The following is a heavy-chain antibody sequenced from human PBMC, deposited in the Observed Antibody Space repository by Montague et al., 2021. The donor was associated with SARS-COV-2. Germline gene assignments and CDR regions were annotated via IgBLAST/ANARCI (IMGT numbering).Heavy chain of an antibody. Sequence: SETLSLTCTVSGGSIRSSDNYWGWIRQPPGKGLEWIGSVDYSGLTFYNPSLESRVTISVDTSKKQFSLKVNSVTAADTAVYYCAKDGEALAWGTFDIWGQGTMVTVSS. D-gene: IGHD3-10*01. V-gene: IGHV4-39*07. CDR2: VDYSGLT. CDR3: AKDGEALAWGTFDI. CDR1: GGSIRSSDNY. J-gene: IGHJ3*02.